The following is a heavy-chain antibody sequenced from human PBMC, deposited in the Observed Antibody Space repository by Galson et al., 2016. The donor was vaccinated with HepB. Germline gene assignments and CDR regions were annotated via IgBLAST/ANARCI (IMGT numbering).Heavy chain of an antibody. V-gene: IGHV3-7*02. CDR3: ARSFHGDYPDY. CDR1: GFTFSRYW. J-gene: IGHJ4*02. Sequence: SLRLSCAASGFTFSRYWMSWVRQAPGKGLEWVASITEDGSEKFYLDSVKGRFSISRDNSKNLLSLKVSSLGVDDTALYYCARSFHGDYPDYWGQGTLVTVSS. D-gene: IGHD4-17*01. CDR2: ITEDGSEK.